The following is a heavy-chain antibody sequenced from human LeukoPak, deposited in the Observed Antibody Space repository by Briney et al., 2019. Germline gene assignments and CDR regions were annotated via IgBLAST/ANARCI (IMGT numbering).Heavy chain of an antibody. V-gene: IGHV4-59*12. D-gene: IGHD3-16*02. CDR2: IYYSGST. Sequence: PSETLSLTCTVSGGSISSYYWSWIRQPPGKGLEWIGYIYYSGSTNYNPSLKSRVTISVDTSKNQFSLKLSSVTAADTAVYYCARSFIMITFGGVIVIDWFDPWGQGTLVTVSS. J-gene: IGHJ5*02. CDR3: ARSFIMITFGGVIVIDWFDP. CDR1: GGSISSYY.